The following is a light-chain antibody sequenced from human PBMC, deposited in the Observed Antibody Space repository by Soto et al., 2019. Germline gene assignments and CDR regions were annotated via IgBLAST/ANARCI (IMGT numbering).Light chain of an antibody. CDR2: DVT. Sequence: QSAVTQPASVSGSPGQSITISCTGTSSDVGAYDYVSWYQQYPGKAPKLMIYDVTDRPSGVSDRFFGSKSGNTASLTISGLQAEDEADYYCSSYTSGSTPYVFGTGTKLTVL. CDR1: SSDVGAYDY. V-gene: IGLV2-14*03. CDR3: SSYTSGSTPYV. J-gene: IGLJ1*01.